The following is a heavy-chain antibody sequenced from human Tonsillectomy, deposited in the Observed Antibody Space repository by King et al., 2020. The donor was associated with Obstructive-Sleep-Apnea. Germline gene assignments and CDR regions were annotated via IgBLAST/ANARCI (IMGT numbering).Heavy chain of an antibody. Sequence: VQLQESGPGLVKPSETLSLTCTVSGGSISSYFWSWIRQPPGKGLEWIGYIYSSGSTNYNPSLKSRVTISVDTSRNQFSLKLSSVTAADTAVYYCARAPQQFSPLDSWGQGTLVTVSS. CDR1: GGSISSYF. V-gene: IGHV4-59*01. CDR2: IYSSGST. CDR3: ARAPQQFSPLDS. D-gene: IGHD4-11*01. J-gene: IGHJ5*01.